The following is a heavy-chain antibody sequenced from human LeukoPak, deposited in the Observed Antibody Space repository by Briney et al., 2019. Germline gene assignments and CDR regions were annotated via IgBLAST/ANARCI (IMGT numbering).Heavy chain of an antibody. CDR2: INHSGST. J-gene: IGHJ5*02. CDR3: ARDLRYYGSGSYYNAENWFDP. V-gene: IGHV4-34*01. D-gene: IGHD3-10*01. Sequence: PSETLSLTCAVYGGSFSGYYWSWIRQPPGKGLEWIGEINHSGSTNYNPSLKSRVTISVDTSKNQFSLKLSSVTAADTAVYYCARDLRYYGSGSYYNAENWFDPWGQGTLVTVSS. CDR1: GGSFSGYY.